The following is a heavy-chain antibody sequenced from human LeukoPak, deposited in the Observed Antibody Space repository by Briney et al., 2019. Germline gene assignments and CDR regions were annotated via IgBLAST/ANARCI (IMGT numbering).Heavy chain of an antibody. V-gene: IGHV4-59*08. CDR3: ARHLRTFWGIDY. J-gene: IGHJ4*01. D-gene: IGHD3-16*01. Sequence: SESLSLTCSVSAGSISNYYWAWIRQPPGKGLEWIGYIYYTGSTDYNPSLTNRVTISVDTSKNQFSLNLRSVTAADTAVYYCARHLRTFWGIDYWGHGTLVTVSS. CDR1: AGSISNYY. CDR2: IYYTGST.